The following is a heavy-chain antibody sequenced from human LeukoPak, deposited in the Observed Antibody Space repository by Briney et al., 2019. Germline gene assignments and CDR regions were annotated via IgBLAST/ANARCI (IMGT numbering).Heavy chain of an antibody. J-gene: IGHJ6*03. CDR2: ISAYNGNT. CDR1: GYTFTSYG. V-gene: IGHV1-18*01. Sequence: ASVKVSCKASGYTFTSYGISWVQQAPGQGLEWMGWISAYNGNTNYAQKLQGRVTMTTDTSTSTAYMELRSLRSDDTAVYYCARVMKVTPHMDVWGKGTTVTVSS. D-gene: IGHD2-21*02. CDR3: ARVMKVTPHMDV.